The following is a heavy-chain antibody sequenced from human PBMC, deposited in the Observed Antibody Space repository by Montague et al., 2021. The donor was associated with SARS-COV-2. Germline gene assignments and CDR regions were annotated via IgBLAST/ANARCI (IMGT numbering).Heavy chain of an antibody. CDR2: IYYSGST. CDR1: AGSISSNNCY. D-gene: IGHD3-22*01. J-gene: IGHJ4*02. Sequence: ETLSLTCTVSAGSISSNNCYWGWIRQPPGKALEWIGSIYYSGSTYYNPSLKSRVTMSVDTSENQFSLKLSSVTAADTAVYYCARDGFYYDRSGPSNFDYWGQGTLATVSS. CDR3: ARDGFYYDRSGPSNFDY. V-gene: IGHV4-39*07.